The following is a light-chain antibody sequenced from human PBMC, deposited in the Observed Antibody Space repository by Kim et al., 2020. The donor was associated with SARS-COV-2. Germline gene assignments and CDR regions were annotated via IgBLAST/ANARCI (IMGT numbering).Light chain of an antibody. Sequence: PGKTARITCGGNNIGSKSVYWSQQKPGQAPVLVIYYDTDRPSGIPERFSGSNSGNTATLTISRVEAGDEADYYCQVWDSSSDHHVFGTGTKVTVL. V-gene: IGLV3-21*04. J-gene: IGLJ1*01. CDR1: NIGSKS. CDR2: YDT. CDR3: QVWDSSSDHHV.